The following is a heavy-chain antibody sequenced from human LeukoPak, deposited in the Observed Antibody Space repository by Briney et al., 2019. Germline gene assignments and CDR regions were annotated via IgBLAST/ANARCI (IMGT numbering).Heavy chain of an antibody. D-gene: IGHD3-9*01. CDR1: GYTFTSYG. CDR2: ISAYNGNT. V-gene: IGHV1-18*01. Sequence: ASVKVSCKASGYTFTSYGISWVRQAPGQGLEWMGWISAYNGNTNYAQKLQGRVTMTTDTSTSTAYMELRSLRSDDTAVYYCARDRSYYDILTGYYSGVWFDPWGQGTLVTVSS. J-gene: IGHJ5*02. CDR3: ARDRSYYDILTGYYSGVWFDP.